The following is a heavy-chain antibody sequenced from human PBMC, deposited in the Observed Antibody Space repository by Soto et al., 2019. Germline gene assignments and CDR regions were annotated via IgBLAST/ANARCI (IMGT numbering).Heavy chain of an antibody. CDR2: IYSGGST. CDR3: ARDLAGKSPLYYYYMDV. Sequence: GGSLRLSCAASGFTVSSNYMSWVRQAPGKGLEWVSVIYSGGSTYYADSVKGRFTISRDNSKNTLYLQMNSLRAEDTAVYYCARDLAGKSPLYYYYMDVWGKGTTVTVSS. J-gene: IGHJ6*03. V-gene: IGHV3-66*01. CDR1: GFTVSSNY.